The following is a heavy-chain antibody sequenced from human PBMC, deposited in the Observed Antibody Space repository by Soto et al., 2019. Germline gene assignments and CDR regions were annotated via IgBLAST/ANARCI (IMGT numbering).Heavy chain of an antibody. J-gene: IGHJ4*02. V-gene: IGHV2-5*02. CDR1: GFSLSTSGVG. D-gene: IGHD2-15*01. Sequence: QITLKESGPTLVKPTQTLTLTCTFSGFSLSTSGVGVGWIRQPPGKALAWLALIYWDDDKRYSPSLKSRLTITKDTSKNQVVLTMSSMDAVDTATYYCAHRPSYCSGGSCYSGFDYWGQGTLVTVSS. CDR2: IYWDDDK. CDR3: AHRPSYCSGGSCYSGFDY.